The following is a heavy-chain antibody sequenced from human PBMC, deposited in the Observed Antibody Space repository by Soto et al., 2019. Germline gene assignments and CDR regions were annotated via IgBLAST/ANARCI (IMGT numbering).Heavy chain of an antibody. CDR3: ARHVCDKFDLVRATNWFDP. J-gene: IGHJ5*02. V-gene: IGHV4-39*01. CDR2: IYYSGST. CDR1: GGSISSSSDY. Sequence: SETLSLTCTVSGGSISSSSDYWGWIRQPPGKGLEWIGSIYYSGSTYYNPSLKSRVTISVDTSKNQFSLKLSSVTAADTAVYYCARHVCDKFDLVRATNWFDPWGQGTLVTVSS. D-gene: IGHD3-9*01.